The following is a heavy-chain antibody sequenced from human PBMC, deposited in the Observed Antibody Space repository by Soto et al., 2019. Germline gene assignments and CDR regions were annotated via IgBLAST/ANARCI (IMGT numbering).Heavy chain of an antibody. J-gene: IGHJ5*02. Sequence: QITLKEAGPTLVKPTQTLTLTCTFSGLSLTTTGVGVGWIRQPPRRPPEGLALIYWNDNKRYSPSLESRLTMIKDTSKNQVVLTMTARDPVDTGSYYCAHRPFAHMSWCGPGSQGTVVLVSP. V-gene: IGHV2-5*01. CDR1: GLSLTTTGVG. CDR2: IYWNDNK. CDR3: AHRPFAHMSWCGP.